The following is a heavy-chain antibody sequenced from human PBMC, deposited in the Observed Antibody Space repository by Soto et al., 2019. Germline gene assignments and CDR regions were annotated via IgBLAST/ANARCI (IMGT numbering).Heavy chain of an antibody. J-gene: IGHJ3*02. CDR2: IWYDGSNK. CDR3: GRKCELIQWYDAFDI. Sequence: PGGSLRLSCAASGFTFSSYCMHWVRQAPGKGLEWVAVIWYDGSNKYYADSVKGRFTISRDNSKNKLYLQMNSLRAEDTAEYYCGRKCELIQWYDAFDIWGQGTMVTVSS. D-gene: IGHD1-26*01. V-gene: IGHV3-33*01. CDR1: GFTFSSYC.